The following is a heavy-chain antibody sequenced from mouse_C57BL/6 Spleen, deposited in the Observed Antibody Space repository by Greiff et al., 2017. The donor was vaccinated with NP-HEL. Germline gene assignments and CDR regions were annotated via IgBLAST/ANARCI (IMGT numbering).Heavy chain of an antibody. CDR3: TISKWTGFAY. V-gene: IGHV1-15*01. Sequence: QVQLQQSGAELVRPGASVTLSCKASGYTFTDYEMHWVKQTPVHGLEWIGAIDPETGGTAYNQKFKGKAILTADKSSSTAYMELRSLTSEDSAVYYCTISKWTGFAYWGQGTLVTVSA. D-gene: IGHD1-3*01. CDR2: IDPETGGT. J-gene: IGHJ3*01. CDR1: GYTFTDYE.